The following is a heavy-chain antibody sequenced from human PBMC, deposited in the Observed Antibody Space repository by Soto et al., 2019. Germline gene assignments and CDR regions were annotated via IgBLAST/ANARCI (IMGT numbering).Heavy chain of an antibody. CDR3: ARDDYGSAGMDV. J-gene: IGHJ6*02. CDR1: GDSLSRYY. V-gene: IGHV4-4*07. D-gene: IGHD3-10*01. CDR2: IYPSGTT. Sequence: DTLSLTCNVSGDSLSRYYWSWIRQPAGKGLEWIGRIYPSGTTNYNPSLKSRLTLSRDASKNQFSLSLRSVTAADTAVYFCARDDYGSAGMDVWGQGTTVTVSS.